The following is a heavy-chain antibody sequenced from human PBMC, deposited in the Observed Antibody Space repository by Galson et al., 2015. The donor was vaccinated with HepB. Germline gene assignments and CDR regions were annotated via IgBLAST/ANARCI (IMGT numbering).Heavy chain of an antibody. CDR1: GGTFSSYT. V-gene: IGHV1-69*02. CDR2: IIPILGIA. D-gene: IGHD3-22*01. J-gene: IGHJ4*02. Sequence: SVKVSCKASGGTFSSYTISWVRQAPGQGLEWMGRIIPILGIANYAQKFQGRVTITADKSTSTAYLQWSSLKASDTAMYYCARLRGYFDYWGQGTLVTVSS. CDR3: ARLRGYFDY.